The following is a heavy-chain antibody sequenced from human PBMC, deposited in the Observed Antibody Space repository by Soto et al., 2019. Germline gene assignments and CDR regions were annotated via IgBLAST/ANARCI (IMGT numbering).Heavy chain of an antibody. CDR2: IIPIFGTA. CDR3: ASLPQGPYSSSWYRDYYYGMDV. CDR1: GGTFSSYA. J-gene: IGHJ6*02. D-gene: IGHD6-13*01. Sequence: SVKVSCKASGGTFSSYAISWVRQAPGQGLEWMGGIIPIFGTANYAQKLQGRVTITADESTSTAYMELSSLRSEDTAVYYCASLPQGPYSSSWYRDYYYGMDVWGQGTTVTVSS. V-gene: IGHV1-69*13.